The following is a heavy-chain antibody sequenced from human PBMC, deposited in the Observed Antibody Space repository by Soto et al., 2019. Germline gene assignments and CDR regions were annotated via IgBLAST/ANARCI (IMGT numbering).Heavy chain of an antibody. CDR3: AKGLRSVLDA. CDR1: GFPFSSYG. Sequence: GVSLSLSCAASGFPFSSYGMHWVRQAPGQGLEWVAVISYDGSNKYYADSVKGRFTISRDNSKNTLYLQMNSLRAEDTAVYYCAKGLRSVLDAWCQGNRVTVAS. J-gene: IGHJ5*02. V-gene: IGHV3-30*18. CDR2: ISYDGSNK.